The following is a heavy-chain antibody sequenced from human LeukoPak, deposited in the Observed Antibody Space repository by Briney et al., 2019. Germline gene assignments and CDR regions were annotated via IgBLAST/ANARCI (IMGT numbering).Heavy chain of an antibody. CDR3: ARDIYGSGPPVGDTIDY. V-gene: IGHV3-30*02. D-gene: IGHD3-10*01. CDR1: GFTFSSYG. CDR2: VRYDGSNK. Sequence: GGSLRLSCAASGFTFSSYGMHWVRQAPGKGLEWVAFVRYDGSNKDYADSVKGRFTISRDNSKNTLYLQMNSLRAEDTAVYYCARDIYGSGPPVGDTIDYWGQGTLVTVSS. J-gene: IGHJ4*02.